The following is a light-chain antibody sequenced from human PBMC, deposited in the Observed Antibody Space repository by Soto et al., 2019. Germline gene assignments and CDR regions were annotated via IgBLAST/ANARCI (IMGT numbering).Light chain of an antibody. Sequence: DIQVTQSPSSLSAFVGDRVTITCRASESISTYLNWYQQKPGKGPNHLIYAASSLQSGVPSRFSGGGSGTDFTLTIISLQPEDSATYYCQQSYSTPPTFGQGTKIEIK. CDR2: AAS. J-gene: IGKJ1*01. CDR3: QQSYSTPPT. CDR1: ESISTY. V-gene: IGKV1-39*01.